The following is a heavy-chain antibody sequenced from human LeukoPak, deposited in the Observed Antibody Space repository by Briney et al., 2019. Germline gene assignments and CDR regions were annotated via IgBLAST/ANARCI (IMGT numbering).Heavy chain of an antibody. CDR3: ARGFYYGHGLDWFDP. Sequence: SETLSLTCTVSGGSISSYYWSWIRQPPGKGLEWIGYIYYSGSTNYNPSLKSRVTISVDTSKNQFSLKLSSVTAADTAVYYCARGFYYGHGLDWFDPWGQGTLVTVSS. J-gene: IGHJ5*02. D-gene: IGHD3-10*01. V-gene: IGHV4-59*01. CDR1: GGSISSYY. CDR2: IYYSGST.